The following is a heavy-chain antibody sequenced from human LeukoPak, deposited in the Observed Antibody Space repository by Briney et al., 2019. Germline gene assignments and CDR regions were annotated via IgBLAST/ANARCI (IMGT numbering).Heavy chain of an antibody. Sequence: GGSLRLPCAASGFTFSSYAMHWVRQAPGKGLEWVAFIRYDGSNKYYADSVKGRFTISRDNSKNTLYLQMNSLRAEDTAVYYCAKGGGDWPFGAFDIWGQGTMVTVSS. CDR2: IRYDGSNK. CDR1: GFTFSSYA. D-gene: IGHD2-21*02. CDR3: AKGGGDWPFGAFDI. V-gene: IGHV3-30*02. J-gene: IGHJ3*02.